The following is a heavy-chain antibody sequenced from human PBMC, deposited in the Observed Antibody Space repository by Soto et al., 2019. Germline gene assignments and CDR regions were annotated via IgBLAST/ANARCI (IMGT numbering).Heavy chain of an antibody. V-gene: IGHV1-46*03. CDR1: GYTFTSYY. Sequence: ASVKVSCKASGYTFTSYYMHWVRQAPGQGLEWMGIINPSGGSTSYAQKLQGRVTMTRDTSTSTVYMELSSLRSEDTAVYYCARVVLHTSNYHYYGMDVWGQWTTVTVSS. CDR3: ARVVLHTSNYHYYGMDV. J-gene: IGHJ6*02. D-gene: IGHD3-10*01. CDR2: INPSGGST.